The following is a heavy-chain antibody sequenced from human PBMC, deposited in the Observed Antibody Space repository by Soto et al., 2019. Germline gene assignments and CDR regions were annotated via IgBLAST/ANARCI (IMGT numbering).Heavy chain of an antibody. V-gene: IGHV3-7*01. D-gene: IGHD6-19*01. CDR1: GFTLSTYW. J-gene: IGHJ6*03. CDR3: VRSSDRCNCPYYLDV. CDR2: IKQDGIDI. Sequence: EVQLVESGGALVQPGGSLRLSCEASGFTLSTYWMSWVRQAPGKGLAWVASIKQDGIDIYYVDSVRGRFTISRDNAGSSVYLQMSGLRAEDTAAYYCVRSSDRCNCPYYLDVWCKSSTVIVSS.